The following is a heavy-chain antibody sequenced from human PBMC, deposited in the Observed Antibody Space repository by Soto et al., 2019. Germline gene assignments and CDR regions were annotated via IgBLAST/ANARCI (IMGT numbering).Heavy chain of an antibody. CDR2: ISYDGSNK. D-gene: IGHD3-3*01. V-gene: IGHV3-30*18. J-gene: IGHJ6*02. CDR3: AKDRAIFGVVSYYGMDV. Sequence: PGGSLRLSCAASGFTFSSYGMHWVRQAPGKGLEWVAVISYDGSNKYYADSVKGRFTISRDNSKNTLYLQMNSLRAEDTAVYYCAKDRAIFGVVSYYGMDVWGQGTKVTVYS. CDR1: GFTFSSYG.